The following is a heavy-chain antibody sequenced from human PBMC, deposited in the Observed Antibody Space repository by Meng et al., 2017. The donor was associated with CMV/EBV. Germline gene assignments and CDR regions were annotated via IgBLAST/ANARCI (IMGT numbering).Heavy chain of an antibody. J-gene: IGHJ6*02. CDR2: ISSSSSYI. D-gene: IGHD6-19*01. V-gene: IGHV3-21*01. Sequence: GESLKISCAASGFTFSSYSMNWVRQAPGKGLEWVSSISSSSSYIYYADSVKGRFTISRDNAKNSLYLQMNSLRAEDTAVYYCARDAGIAVAGNPAGAYYYYGMDVWGQGTTVTVSS. CDR3: ARDAGIAVAGNPAGAYYYYGMDV. CDR1: GFTFSSYS.